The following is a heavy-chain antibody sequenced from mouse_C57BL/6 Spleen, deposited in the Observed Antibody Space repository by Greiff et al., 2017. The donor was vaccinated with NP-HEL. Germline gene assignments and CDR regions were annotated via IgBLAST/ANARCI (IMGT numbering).Heavy chain of an antibody. CDR3: ARSVVDCDY. V-gene: IGHV1-69*01. CDR2: IDPSDSYT. J-gene: IGHJ2*01. CDR1: GYNFTSYW. D-gene: IGHD1-1*01. Sequence: VQLQQPGAELVMPGASVKLSCKASGYNFTSYWMHWVKQRPGQGLEWIGEIDPSDSYTNYNQKVKGKSTLTVDKSSSPAYIQLSSLTSEDSAVYYCARSVVDCDYWGQGTTLTVSS.